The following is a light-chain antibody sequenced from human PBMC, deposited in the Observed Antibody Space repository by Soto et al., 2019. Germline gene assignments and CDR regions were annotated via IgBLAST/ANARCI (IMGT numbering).Light chain of an antibody. CDR2: RSN. CDR3: AAWDDGLKV. CDR1: SSNIGTNY. J-gene: IGLJ2*01. V-gene: IGLV1-47*01. Sequence: QSVLTQPPSASGTPGQRVTISCSGSSSNIGTNYVYWYQQLPGTAPKLLIYRSNQRPSGVPDRFSGSKSGTSASLAISGLRSEDEGNYYCAAWDDGLKVFGGGTQLTVL.